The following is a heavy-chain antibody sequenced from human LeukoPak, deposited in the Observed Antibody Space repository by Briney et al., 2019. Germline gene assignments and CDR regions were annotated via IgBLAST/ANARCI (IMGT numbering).Heavy chain of an antibody. CDR3: ARGRDGYIFDY. J-gene: IGHJ4*02. D-gene: IGHD5-24*01. CDR2: IYYSGST. Sequence: SETLSLTCTVSGGSISSYCWSWIRQPPGKGLEWIGYIYYSGSTNYNPSLKSRVTISVDTSKNQFSLKLSSVTAADTAVYYCARGRDGYIFDYWGQGTLVTVSS. CDR1: GGSISSYC. V-gene: IGHV4-59*01.